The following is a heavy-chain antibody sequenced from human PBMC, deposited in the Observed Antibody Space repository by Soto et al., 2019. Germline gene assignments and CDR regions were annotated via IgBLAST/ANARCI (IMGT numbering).Heavy chain of an antibody. D-gene: IGHD3-3*01. V-gene: IGHV4-31*03. CDR1: GGSISSGGYY. CDR3: ARAIFGVVDDAFDI. Sequence: QVQLQESGPGLVKPSQTLSLTCTVSGGSISSGGYYWSWIRQHPGKGLEWIGYIYYNGSTYYNPSLKSRVTISVDTSKNQFSLKLSSVTAADTAVYYCARAIFGVVDDAFDIWGQGTMVTVSS. CDR2: IYYNGST. J-gene: IGHJ3*02.